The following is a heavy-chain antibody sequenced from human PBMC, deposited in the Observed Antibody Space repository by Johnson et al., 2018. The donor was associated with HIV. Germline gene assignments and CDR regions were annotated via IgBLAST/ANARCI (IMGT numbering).Heavy chain of an antibody. Sequence: VQLVESGGGVVRPGGSLRLSCAASGFTFSSYWMSWVRQAPGKGLEWVSVIYSGGSTYYADSVKGRFTISRDNSKNTLYLQMNSLRAEDTAVYYCAKGLIGAFDIWGQGTMVTVSS. D-gene: IGHD2/OR15-2a*01. J-gene: IGHJ3*02. CDR1: GFTFSSYW. CDR3: AKGLIGAFDI. V-gene: IGHV3-23*03. CDR2: IYSGGST.